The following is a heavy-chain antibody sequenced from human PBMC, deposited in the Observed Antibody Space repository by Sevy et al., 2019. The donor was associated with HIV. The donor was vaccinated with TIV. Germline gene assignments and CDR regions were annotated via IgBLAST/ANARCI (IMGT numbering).Heavy chain of an antibody. CDR1: GYSFANYW. CDR2: IHPGDSDT. V-gene: IGHV5-51*01. J-gene: IGHJ4*02. CDR3: ATFAYGDYAGYLDF. D-gene: IGHD4-17*01. Sequence: GESLKISCKGSGYSFANYWIGWVRQMPGKGLEWMGIIHPGDSDTSYSLSFRGQVTMSADKSISTAYLQWNSLKASDTAMYYCATFAYGDYAGYLDFWGQGSLVTVSS.